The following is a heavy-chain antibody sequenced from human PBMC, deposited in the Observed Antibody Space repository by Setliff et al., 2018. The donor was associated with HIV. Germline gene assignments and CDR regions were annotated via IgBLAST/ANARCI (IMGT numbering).Heavy chain of an antibody. CDR2: LHYTGTT. V-gene: IGHV4-39*01. D-gene: IGHD2-15*01. CDR1: GASINSGSHN. Sequence: PSETLSLTCTVSGASINSGSHNWGWIRQPPEKGLEWIATLHYTGTTYYNPSLKSRVTISTDTSKNQFSLKLSSVTAADTAVYYCARRIQLRDSSGRSCWTFDIWGQGTMVTVSS. J-gene: IGHJ3*02. CDR3: ARRIQLRDSSGRSCWTFDI.